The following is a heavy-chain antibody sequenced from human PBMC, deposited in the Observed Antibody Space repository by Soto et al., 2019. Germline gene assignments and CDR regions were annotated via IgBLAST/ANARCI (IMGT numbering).Heavy chain of an antibody. D-gene: IGHD3-22*01. CDR1: GGSIGGYY. V-gene: IGHV4-59*08. CDR3: ARRIEVAAADGVGYYYYLDV. Sequence: PSETLSLTCTVSGGSIGGYYWSWIRQPPGKGLEWIGYLYYSGTTNYNPSLKSRLTISVDTSKNQFSLKLSSVTAADTAVYYCARRIEVAAADGVGYYYYLDVWGKGTSVTVSS. CDR2: LYYSGTT. J-gene: IGHJ6*03.